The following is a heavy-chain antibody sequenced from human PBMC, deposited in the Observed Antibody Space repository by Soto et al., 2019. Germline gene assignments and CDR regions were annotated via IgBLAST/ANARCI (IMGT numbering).Heavy chain of an antibody. CDR3: ARLAGYCSGTSCYGYYGMHV. CDR1: GGSISSGPYS. D-gene: IGHD2-2*01. J-gene: IGHJ6*02. CDR2: FHYSGRT. Sequence: SETLSLTCSVSGGSISSGPYSWGWIRQPPGKGLEWIGTFHYSGRTYYSPSLESRVTISVDTSKNQFSLKVSSVTAADTAVFYCARLAGYCSGTSCYGYYGMHVWGQGTTVTVS. V-gene: IGHV4-39*01.